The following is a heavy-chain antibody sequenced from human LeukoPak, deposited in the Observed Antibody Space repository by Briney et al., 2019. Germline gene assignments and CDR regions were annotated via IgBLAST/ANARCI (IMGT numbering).Heavy chain of an antibody. V-gene: IGHV3-30*04. D-gene: IGHD2-21*02. Sequence: GGSLRLSCAASGFTFSLYTMHWVRQAPGKGLEWVAVISYDGSDKYYADSVKGRFTVSRDNSKNTLFLQMNSLRAEDTAVYFCARDVGGGDTIDYWGQGTLVTVSS. CDR2: ISYDGSDK. CDR3: ARDVGGGDTIDY. J-gene: IGHJ4*02. CDR1: GFTFSLYT.